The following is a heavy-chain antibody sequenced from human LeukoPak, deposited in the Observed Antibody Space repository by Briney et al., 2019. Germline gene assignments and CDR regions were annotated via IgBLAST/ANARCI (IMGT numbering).Heavy chain of an antibody. CDR1: GYTFTGYY. J-gene: IGHJ5*02. D-gene: IGHD1-26*01. CDR2: INPNSGGT. V-gene: IGHV1-2*02. Sequence: ASVKVSCKASGYTFTGYYMHWVRQAPGQGLEWMGWINPNSGGTNYAQKFQGRVTMTRDTSISTAYMELSRLRSDDTAVYYCGRDPEYGGSNLGVDVLSAPWGQGTRVTVPS. CDR3: GRDPEYGGSNLGVDVLSAP.